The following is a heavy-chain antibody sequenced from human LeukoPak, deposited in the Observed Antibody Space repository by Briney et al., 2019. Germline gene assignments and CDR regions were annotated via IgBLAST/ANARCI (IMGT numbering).Heavy chain of an antibody. CDR3: AREKMEVGYYGLDV. CDR2: IIPILGIA. V-gene: IGHV1-69*04. J-gene: IGHJ6*02. CDR1: GGTFSSYA. D-gene: IGHD1-1*01. Sequence: ASVKVSCKASGGTFSSYAISWVRQAPGQGLEWMGRIIPILGIANYAQKFQGRVTITADKSTSTAYMELSSLRSDDTAVYYCAREKMEVGYYGLDVWGQGTTVTVSS.